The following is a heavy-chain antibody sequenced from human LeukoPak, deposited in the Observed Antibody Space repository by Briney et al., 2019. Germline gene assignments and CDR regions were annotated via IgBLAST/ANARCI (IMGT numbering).Heavy chain of an antibody. V-gene: IGHV3-30*03. CDR2: ISYDGSDK. CDR3: ARVRGYYDSSGLDY. CDR1: GFSISNYG. Sequence: GRSLRLSCAASGFSISNYGMHWVRQAPGKGLEWVAVISYDGSDKYYADSVKGRFTISRDNAKNSLYLQMNSLRAEDTAVYYCARVRGYYDSSGLDYWGQGTLVTVSS. J-gene: IGHJ4*02. D-gene: IGHD3-22*01.